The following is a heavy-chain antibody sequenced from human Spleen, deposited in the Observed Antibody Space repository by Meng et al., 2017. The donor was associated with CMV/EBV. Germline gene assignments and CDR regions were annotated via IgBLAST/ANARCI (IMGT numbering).Heavy chain of an antibody. CDR3: ARDVDRGSHGSGFDY. J-gene: IGHJ4*02. CDR1: GFTFSGYW. CDR2: IKQDGSEK. V-gene: IGHV3-7*01. D-gene: IGHD3-10*01. Sequence: GGSLRLSCAASGFTFSGYWMSWVRQAPGKGLEWVANIKQDGSEKYYGDPVKGRFTISRDNAKNSLYLQMNSLRAEDTAVYYCARDVDRGSHGSGFDYWGQGTLVTVSS.